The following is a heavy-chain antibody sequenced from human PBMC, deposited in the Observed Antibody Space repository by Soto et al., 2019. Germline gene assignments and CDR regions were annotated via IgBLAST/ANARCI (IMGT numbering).Heavy chain of an antibody. CDR1: GFTFSSYA. V-gene: IGHV3-23*01. CDR2: TSGSGDYT. D-gene: IGHD3-10*01. Sequence: DVKLLESGGNLVQPGGSLRLSCAASGFTFSSYAMTWARQAPGKGLEWVSATSGSGDYTYYADLVKGRFTISRDNSKNTLYLQMNSLRSEDTALYYCAQGYVSASYPNNLTYWGQGTLVTVSS. J-gene: IGHJ4*02. CDR3: AQGYVSASYPNNLTY.